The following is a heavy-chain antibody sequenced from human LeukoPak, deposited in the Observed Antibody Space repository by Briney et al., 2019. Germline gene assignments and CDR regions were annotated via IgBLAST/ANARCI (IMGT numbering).Heavy chain of an antibody. CDR2: INPNSGGT. J-gene: IGHJ4*02. CDR3: ARGVIAAGGNDFDY. Sequence: ASVKVSCKASGYTFTGYYMHWVRQAPGQGLEWMGWINPNSGGTNYAQKFQGRVTMTRDTSISTAYMELSRLRSDDTAVYYCARGVIAAGGNDFDYWGQGTLVTVSS. D-gene: IGHD6-13*01. CDR1: GYTFTGYY. V-gene: IGHV1-2*02.